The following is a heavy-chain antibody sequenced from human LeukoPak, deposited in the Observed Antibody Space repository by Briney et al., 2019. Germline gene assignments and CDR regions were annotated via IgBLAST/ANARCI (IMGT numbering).Heavy chain of an antibody. J-gene: IGHJ6*03. CDR1: GYTFTSYY. Sequence: ASVKVSCKASGYTFTSYYMHWVRQATGQGLEWMGWMNPNSGNTGYAQKFQGRVTMTRNTSISTAYMELSSLRSEDTAVYYCARERLFPPYYYYMDVWGKGTTVTISS. CDR3: ARERLFPPYYYYMDV. CDR2: MNPNSGNT. V-gene: IGHV1-8*02. D-gene: IGHD3-22*01.